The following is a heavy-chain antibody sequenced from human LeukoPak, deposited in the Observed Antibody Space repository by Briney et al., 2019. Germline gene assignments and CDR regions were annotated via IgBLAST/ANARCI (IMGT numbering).Heavy chain of an antibody. V-gene: IGHV1-2*02. Sequence: ASMKVSCKASGYSFTAYYMHWVRQAPGEGLEWMGWINPQSGGTNYAQKFQGRVTMTRDTSITTAYMELSRLTSDDTALYYCARNIGVGPNGDSWGQGTLVTVSS. CDR2: INPQSGGT. D-gene: IGHD6-19*01. CDR3: ARNIGVGPNGDS. J-gene: IGHJ4*02. CDR1: GYSFTAYY.